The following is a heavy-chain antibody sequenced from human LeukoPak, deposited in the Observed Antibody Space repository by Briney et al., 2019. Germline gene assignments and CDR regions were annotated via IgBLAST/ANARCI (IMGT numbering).Heavy chain of an antibody. Sequence: PSETLSLTCTVSGGSISSYYWSWIRQPAGKGLEWMGRIYTSGSTNYNPSLKSRVTMSVDTSKNQFSLKLSSVTAADTAVYYCARERWGYGASEGGLFDYWGQGTLVTVSS. CDR2: IYTSGST. V-gene: IGHV4-4*07. J-gene: IGHJ4*02. D-gene: IGHD4-17*01. CDR3: ARERWGYGASEGGLFDY. CDR1: GGSISSYY.